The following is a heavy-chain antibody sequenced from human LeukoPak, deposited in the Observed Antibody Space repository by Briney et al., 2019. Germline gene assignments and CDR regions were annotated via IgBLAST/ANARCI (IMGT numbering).Heavy chain of an antibody. V-gene: IGHV5-51*01. CDR1: GYSFTSYW. CDR3: ARQGEYSSSYYFDY. D-gene: IGHD6-6*01. J-gene: IGHJ4*02. CDR2: IYPGDSDT. Sequence: GESLKISCQGSGYSFTSYWFGWVRQLPGKGLEWMGIIYPGDSDTRYSPSFQGQVTISADKSISTAYLQWSSLKASDTAMYYCARQGEYSSSYYFDYWGQGTLVTVSS.